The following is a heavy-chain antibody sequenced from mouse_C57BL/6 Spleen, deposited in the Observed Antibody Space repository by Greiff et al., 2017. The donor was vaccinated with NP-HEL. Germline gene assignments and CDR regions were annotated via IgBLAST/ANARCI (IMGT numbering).Heavy chain of an antibody. D-gene: IGHD2-5*01. V-gene: IGHV1-4*01. CDR3: ARDSNLYYAMDY. CDR1: GYTFTSYT. CDR2: INPSSGYT. Sequence: QVQLKESGAELARPGASVKMSCKASGYTFTSYTMHWVKQRPGQGLEWIGYINPSSGYTKYNQKFKDKATLTADKSSSTAYMQLSSLTSEDSAVYYCARDSNLYYAMDYWGQGTSVTVSS. J-gene: IGHJ4*01.